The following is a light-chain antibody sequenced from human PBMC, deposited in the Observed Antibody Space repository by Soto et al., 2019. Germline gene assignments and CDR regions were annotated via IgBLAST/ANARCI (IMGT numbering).Light chain of an antibody. Sequence: SYELTQSPSVSVAPGQTASITCGGDNIGGKSVHWYQQRPGQAPVLVVSDDSDRPSAIPERFSGSNSGDTATLTISRVEGGDEADYYCQVWDSSSASFGGGTKLTVL. CDR3: QVWDSSSAS. V-gene: IGLV3-21*02. J-gene: IGLJ3*02. CDR2: DDS. CDR1: NIGGKS.